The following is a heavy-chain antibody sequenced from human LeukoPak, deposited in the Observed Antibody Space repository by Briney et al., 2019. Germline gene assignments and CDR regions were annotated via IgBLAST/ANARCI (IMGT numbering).Heavy chain of an antibody. CDR3: ARGYYDSSGYYGSFGY. CDR2: INPNSGGK. CDR1: GYTFTGYY. Sequence: ASVKVSCKASGYTFTGYYMHWVRQAPGQGLEWMGWINPNSGGKNYAQKFQGRVTMTRDTSISTAYMELSRLRSDDTAVYYCARGYYDSSGYYGSFGYWGQGTLVTVSS. D-gene: IGHD3-22*01. V-gene: IGHV1-2*02. J-gene: IGHJ4*02.